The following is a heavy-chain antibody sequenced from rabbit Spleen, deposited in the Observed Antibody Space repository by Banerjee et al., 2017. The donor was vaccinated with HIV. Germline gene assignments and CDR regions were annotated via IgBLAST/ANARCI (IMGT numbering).Heavy chain of an antibody. V-gene: IGHV1S45*01. D-gene: IGHD1-1*01. CDR3: ARDLPGIIGWNFNL. CDR1: GFSFSDRDV. CDR2: INTYTTRP. Sequence: QEQLVESGGGLVKPEGSLTLTCKASGFSFSDRDVMCWVRQAPGKGLQWIACINTYTTRPVYATWAKGRFTISRTSSTTVTLQMTSLTAADTATYFCARDLPGIIGWNFNLWGPGTLVTVS. J-gene: IGHJ4*01.